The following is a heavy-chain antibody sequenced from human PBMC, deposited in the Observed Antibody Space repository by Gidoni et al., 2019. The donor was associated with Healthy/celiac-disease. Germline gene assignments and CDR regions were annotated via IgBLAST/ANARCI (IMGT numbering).Heavy chain of an antibody. CDR3: ARTETTVTTSGSAFDI. D-gene: IGHD4-17*01. V-gene: IGHV4-39*01. J-gene: IGHJ3*02. CDR2: IYYSGST. CDR1: GGSISSSSSY. Sequence: LQLQESGPGLVKPSETLSLTCTVSGGSISSSSSYWGWIRPPPGKGLEWIGSIYYSGSTYYNPSLKSRVTISVDTSKNQFSLKLSSVTAADTAVYYCARTETTVTTSGSAFDIWGQGTMVTVSS.